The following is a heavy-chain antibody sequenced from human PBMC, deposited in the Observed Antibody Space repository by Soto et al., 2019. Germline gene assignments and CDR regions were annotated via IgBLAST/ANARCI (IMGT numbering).Heavy chain of an antibody. V-gene: IGHV5-51*01. CDR3: ARQELATSWNYYYGMDV. CDR1: GYSFTSYW. J-gene: IGHJ6*02. Sequence: PGESLKISCKGSGYSFTSYWIGWVRQMPGKGLEWMGIIYPSDSDTRYSPSFQGQVTISADKSISTAYLQWSSLKASDTAMYYCARQELATSWNYYYGMDVWGQGTTVTVSS. D-gene: IGHD6-6*01. CDR2: IYPSDSDT.